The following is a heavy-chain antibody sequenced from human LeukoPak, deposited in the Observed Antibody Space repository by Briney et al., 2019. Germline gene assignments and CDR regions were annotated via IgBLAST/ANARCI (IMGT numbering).Heavy chain of an antibody. CDR3: AKDRAHYDFWSGIFDY. Sequence: GGSLRLSCAASGFTFSSYGMHWVRQAPGKGLEWVAFIRYDGSNKYYADSVKGRLTISRDNSKNTLYLQMNSLRAEDTAVYYCAKDRAHYDFWSGIFDYWGQGTLVTVSS. V-gene: IGHV3-30*02. J-gene: IGHJ4*02. CDR2: IRYDGSNK. D-gene: IGHD3-3*01. CDR1: GFTFSSYG.